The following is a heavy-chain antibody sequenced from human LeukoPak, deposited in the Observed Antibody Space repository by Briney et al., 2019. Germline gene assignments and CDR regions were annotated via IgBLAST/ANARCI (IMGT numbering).Heavy chain of an antibody. J-gene: IGHJ4*02. V-gene: IGHV3-9*01. D-gene: IGHD6-13*01. CDR3: AKGSAGDFDY. CDR1: GFTFEDYA. CDR2: ISWDSGTI. Sequence: GGSLRLSCAAAGFTFEDYAVHWVRQAPGKGMEWVSGISWDSGTIGYADSVKGRFTISRDNAKNSLYLQMNSLRAEDTALYYCAKGSAGDFDYWGQGTLVTVSS.